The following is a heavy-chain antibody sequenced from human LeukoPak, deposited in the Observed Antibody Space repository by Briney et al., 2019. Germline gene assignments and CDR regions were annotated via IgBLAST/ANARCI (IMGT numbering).Heavy chain of an antibody. CDR2: SSAYNGNT. J-gene: IGHJ6*03. CDR3: ARGYSGSYPDYYYYYMDV. CDR1: GYTFTSYG. D-gene: IGHD1-26*01. V-gene: IGHV1-18*01. Sequence: ASVKVSFKASGYTFTSYGISGVRQAPGQGREWMGWSSAYNGNTNYAQKLQGRVTMTTDTSTSTAYMELRSLRSDDTAVYYCARGYSGSYPDYYYYYMDVWGTGTTVTVS.